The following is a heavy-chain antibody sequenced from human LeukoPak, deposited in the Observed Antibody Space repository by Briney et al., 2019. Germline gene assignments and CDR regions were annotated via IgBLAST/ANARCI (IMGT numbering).Heavy chain of an antibody. Sequence: PSETLSLTCAVSSYSISSSHWWGWLRQPPGKGLEWIGYIYYSGSTYYNPSLKSRVTISVDTSKNQFSLKLSSVTAADTAVYYCARHYYDSSGPPTFWGQGTLVTVSS. CDR3: ARHYYDSSGPPTF. V-gene: IGHV4-28*01. D-gene: IGHD3-22*01. CDR1: SYSISSSHW. CDR2: IYYSGST. J-gene: IGHJ4*02.